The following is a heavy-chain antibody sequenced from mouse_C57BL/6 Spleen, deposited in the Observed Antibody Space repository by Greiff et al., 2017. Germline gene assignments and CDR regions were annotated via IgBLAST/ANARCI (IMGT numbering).Heavy chain of an antibody. J-gene: IGHJ2*01. V-gene: IGHV1-82*01. CDR1: GYAFSSSW. CDR3: ARVLYYDYDRYYFDY. D-gene: IGHD2-4*01. Sequence: QVQLKQSGPELVKPGASVKISCKASGYAFSSSWMNWVKQRPGKGLEWIGRIYPGDGDTNYNGKFKGKATLTADKSSSTAYMQLSSLTSEDSAVYFCARVLYYDYDRYYFDYWGQGTTLTVSS. CDR2: IYPGDGDT.